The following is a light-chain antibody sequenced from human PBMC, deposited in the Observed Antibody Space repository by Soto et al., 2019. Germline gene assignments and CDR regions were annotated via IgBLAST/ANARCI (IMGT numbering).Light chain of an antibody. V-gene: IGKV1-5*03. CDR3: QQNEAYPLT. CDR1: QNIITW. Sequence: DIQMTQSPSTLSASVGDRVTITCRASQNIITWLAWYQQKPGKAPYLLIYKASNLQSEVPSRFSGSASGTEFKLAIISMQPDDIATDYCQQNEAYPLTYGGGTKVEI. CDR2: KAS. J-gene: IGKJ4*01.